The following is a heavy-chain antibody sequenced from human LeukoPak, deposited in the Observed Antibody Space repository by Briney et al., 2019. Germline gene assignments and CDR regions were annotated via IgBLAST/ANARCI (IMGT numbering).Heavy chain of an antibody. J-gene: IGHJ6*03. CDR2: ISSSSSTI. Sequence: GGSLRLSCAASGFTFSSYSMNWVRQAPGKGLEWVSYISSSSSTIYYADSVKGRFTISRDNAKNSLYLQMNSLRAEDTAVYYCARDRGYSGYDYFAVYYYYYMDVWGKGTTVTISS. CDR3: ARDRGYSGYDYFAVYYYYYMDV. D-gene: IGHD5-12*01. CDR1: GFTFSSYS. V-gene: IGHV3-48*01.